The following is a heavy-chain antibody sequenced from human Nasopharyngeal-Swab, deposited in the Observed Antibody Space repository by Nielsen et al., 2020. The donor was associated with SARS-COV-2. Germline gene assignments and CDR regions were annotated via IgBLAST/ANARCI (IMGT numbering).Heavy chain of an antibody. Sequence: GESLKISCKGSGYSFTSYWISWVRQMPGKGLEWMGRIDPSDSYTNYSPSFQGHVTISADKSISTAYPQWSSLKASDTAMYYCARQYCGGDCDFDYWGQGTLVTVSS. V-gene: IGHV5-10-1*01. CDR1: GYSFTSYW. CDR3: ARQYCGGDCDFDY. D-gene: IGHD2-21*01. CDR2: IDPSDSYT. J-gene: IGHJ4*02.